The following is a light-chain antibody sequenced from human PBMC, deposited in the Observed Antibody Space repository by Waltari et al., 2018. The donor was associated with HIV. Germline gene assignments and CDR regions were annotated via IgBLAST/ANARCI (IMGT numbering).Light chain of an antibody. CDR1: QSVSNKF. CDR2: GAS. CDR3: QQYGSSTYS. V-gene: IGKV3-20*01. Sequence: EIVLTQSPGTLSLSPGDRATLSCRASQSVSNKFLAWYQHKRCQAPRLLVYGASSRARGIPDRFSGSGSGTDFTLTISRLEPEDFAMYFCQQYGSSTYSFGQGTKLEIK. J-gene: IGKJ2*03.